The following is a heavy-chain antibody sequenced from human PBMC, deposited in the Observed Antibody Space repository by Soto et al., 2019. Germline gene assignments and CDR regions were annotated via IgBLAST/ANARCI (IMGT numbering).Heavy chain of an antibody. D-gene: IGHD3-3*02. J-gene: IGHJ4*02. CDR3: AKEAQGPHFWSGYPDY. CDR2: ISGSGGST. V-gene: IGHV3-23*01. Sequence: GGSLRLSCAASGFTFSSYAMSWVRQAPGKGLEWVSAISGSGGSTYYAESVKGRFTISRDNSKNTLYLQMNSLRAEDTAVYYCAKEAQGPHFWSGYPDYWGQGTLVTVFS. CDR1: GFTFSSYA.